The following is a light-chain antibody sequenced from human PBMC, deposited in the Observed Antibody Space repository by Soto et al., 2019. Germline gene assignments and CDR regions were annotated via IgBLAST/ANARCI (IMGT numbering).Light chain of an antibody. Sequence: QSVLTQPPSVSGAPGQRVTISCTGSSSNIGAGYNVHWYQQFPGTAPKLLIYGNNNRPSGVPDRFSGSKSGTSAFLAITGLQAEDEADYECQSYDSSLGGVVFGGGTQLTVL. CDR2: GNN. CDR3: QSYDSSLGGVV. J-gene: IGLJ2*01. V-gene: IGLV1-40*01. CDR1: SSNIGAGYN.